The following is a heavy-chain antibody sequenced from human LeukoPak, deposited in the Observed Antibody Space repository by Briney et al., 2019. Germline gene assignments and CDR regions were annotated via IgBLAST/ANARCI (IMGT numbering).Heavy chain of an antibody. CDR2: ISWNSGSI. V-gene: IGHV3-9*01. Sequence: GRSLRLSCAASGFTFDDYAMHWVRQAPGKGLEWVSGISWNSGSIGYADSVKGRFTISRDNAKNSLYLQMNSLRAEDTALYYCAKELGYCSGGSCYDYYYGMDVWGQGTTVTVSS. CDR3: AKELGYCSGGSCYDYYYGMDV. D-gene: IGHD2-15*01. CDR1: GFTFDDYA. J-gene: IGHJ6*02.